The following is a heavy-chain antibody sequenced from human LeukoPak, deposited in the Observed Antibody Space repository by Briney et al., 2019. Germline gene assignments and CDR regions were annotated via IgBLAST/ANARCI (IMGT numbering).Heavy chain of an antibody. CDR3: ARGGDIVVVPAAPFPVLFDP. D-gene: IGHD2-2*01. CDR2: INHSGST. CDR1: GGSISSYY. Sequence: SETLSLTCTVSGGSISSYYWSWIRQPARKGLEWIGEINHSGSTNYNPSLKSRVTISVDTSKNQFSLKLSSVTAADTAVYYCARGGDIVVVPAAPFPVLFDPWGQGTLVTVSS. J-gene: IGHJ5*02. V-gene: IGHV4-34*01.